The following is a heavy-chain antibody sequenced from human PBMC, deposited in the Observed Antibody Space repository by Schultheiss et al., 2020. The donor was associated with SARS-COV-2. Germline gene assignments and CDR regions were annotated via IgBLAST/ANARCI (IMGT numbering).Heavy chain of an antibody. J-gene: IGHJ4*02. D-gene: IGHD3-22*01. CDR3: AKGPYCDSSGYYYYYFDY. Sequence: GGSLRLSCAASGFTFSSYWMSWVRQAPGKGLEWVSGISWNSGSIGYADSVKGRFTISRDNAKNSLYLQMNSLRAEDTALYYCAKGPYCDSSGYYYYYFDYWGQGTLVTVSS. CDR1: GFTFSSYW. CDR2: ISWNSGSI. V-gene: IGHV3-9*01.